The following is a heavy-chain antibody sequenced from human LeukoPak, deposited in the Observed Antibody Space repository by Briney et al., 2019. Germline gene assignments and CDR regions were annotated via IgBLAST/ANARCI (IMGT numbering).Heavy chain of an antibody. CDR1: GFTFSSYA. CDR3: ASSPLRGPDYFDY. V-gene: IGHV3-23*01. CDR2: ISGSGGGT. Sequence: GGSLRLSCAASGFTFSSYAMSWVRQAPGEGLEWVSAISGSGGGTYYADSVKGRFTISRDNSKNTLSLQMNSLRAEDTAVYYCASSPLRGPDYFDYWGQGTLVTVSS. J-gene: IGHJ4*02. D-gene: IGHD4-17*01.